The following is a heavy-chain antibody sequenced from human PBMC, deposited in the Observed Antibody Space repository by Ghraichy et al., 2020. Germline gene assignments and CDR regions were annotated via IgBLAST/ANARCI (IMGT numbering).Heavy chain of an antibody. D-gene: IGHD5-18*01. J-gene: IGHJ5*02. CDR3: TRAGRWLQLRMEA. CDR1: GFTFDDYA. CDR2: ITGDGVRT. Sequence: GSLRLSCAASGFTFDDYAMHWVRQVPGKGLEWIALITGDGVRTYYADSMKGRFTISRDNSKHTLYLQMNTLRDEDSALYYCTRAGRWLQLRMEAWGQGTLVTVSS. V-gene: IGHV3-43D*03.